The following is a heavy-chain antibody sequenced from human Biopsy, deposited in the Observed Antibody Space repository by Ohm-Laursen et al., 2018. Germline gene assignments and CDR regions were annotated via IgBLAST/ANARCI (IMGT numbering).Heavy chain of an antibody. CDR3: ARDTRWSPYSMDV. J-gene: IGHJ6*02. CDR1: GFSFSDYH. Sequence: GSLRLSCSASGFSFSDYHMRWIRRAPGRGLEWVSYISGGGTIYYGDSMKGRVTISRDNAKNSLYLQMHSLRAEDTAVYYCARDTRWSPYSMDVWGQGTTVIVSS. V-gene: IGHV3-11*01. CDR2: ISGGGTI. D-gene: IGHD4-23*01.